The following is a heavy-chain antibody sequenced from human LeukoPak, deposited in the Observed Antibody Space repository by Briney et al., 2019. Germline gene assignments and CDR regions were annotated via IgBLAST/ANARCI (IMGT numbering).Heavy chain of an antibody. CDR3: ARDGEMATDY. Sequence: GASVKVSCKASGGTFSSYAISWVRQAPGQGLEWMGGFIPIFGTANYAQKFQGRVTITADESTSTAYMELSSLRSEDTAVYYCARDGEMATDYWGQGTLVTVSS. CDR2: FIPIFGTA. V-gene: IGHV1-69*13. D-gene: IGHD5-24*01. CDR1: GGTFSSYA. J-gene: IGHJ4*02.